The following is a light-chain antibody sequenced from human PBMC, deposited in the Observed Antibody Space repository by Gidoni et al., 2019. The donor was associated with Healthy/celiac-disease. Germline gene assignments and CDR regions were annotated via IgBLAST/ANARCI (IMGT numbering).Light chain of an antibody. Sequence: QSALTQPASVSGSPRQSITISCTGTSSDVVGYNYVSWYQQHPGKAPKLMIYEVSNRPSGVSNRFSGSKSGNTASLTISGLQAEDEAEYYCSSYTSSSTLYVFGTGTKVTVL. CDR2: EVS. J-gene: IGLJ1*01. V-gene: IGLV2-14*01. CDR3: SSYTSSSTLYV. CDR1: SSDVVGYNY.